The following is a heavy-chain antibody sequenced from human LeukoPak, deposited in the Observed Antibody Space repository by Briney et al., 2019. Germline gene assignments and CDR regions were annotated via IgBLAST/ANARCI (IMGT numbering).Heavy chain of an antibody. CDR3: ARARGIAAAGNSY. J-gene: IGHJ4*02. Sequence: PSETLSLTCSVSGGSISSSGYYWNWIRQPPGKGLEWIGSIYYSGSTYYNPSLKSRVTISVDTSKNQFSLKLTSVTAADTAVYYCARARGIAAAGNSYWGQGTLVTVSS. CDR2: IYYSGST. CDR1: GGSISSSGYY. D-gene: IGHD6-13*01. V-gene: IGHV4-39*01.